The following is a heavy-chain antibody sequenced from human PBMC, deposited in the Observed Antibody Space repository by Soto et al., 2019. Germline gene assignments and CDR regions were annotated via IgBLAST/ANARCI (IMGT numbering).Heavy chain of an antibody. CDR3: ARQMGPIRGYSYGYIDY. CDR1: GGSISSSSYY. D-gene: IGHD5-18*01. V-gene: IGHV4-39*01. CDR2: IYYSGST. J-gene: IGHJ4*02. Sequence: SETLSLTCTVSGGSISSSSYYWGWIRQPPGKGLEWIGSIYYSGSTYYNPSLKSRVTISVDTSKNPFSLKLSSVTAADTAVYYCARQMGPIRGYSYGYIDYWGQGTLVTVSS.